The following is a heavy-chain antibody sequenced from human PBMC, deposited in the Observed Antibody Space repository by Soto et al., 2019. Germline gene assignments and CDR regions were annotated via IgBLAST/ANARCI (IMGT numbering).Heavy chain of an antibody. CDR2: IYYSGST. J-gene: IGHJ2*01. V-gene: IGHV4-59*01. CDR1: GGSISSYY. Sequence: QVQLQESGPGLVKPSETLSLTCTVSGGSISSYYWSWIRQPPGKGLEWVGYIYYSGSTNYNPSLKSRVTISVDTAKNQFSLKLSSVTAADTAVYYCARVSRPGWYVDLWGRGTLVTVSS. CDR3: ARVSRPGWYVDL.